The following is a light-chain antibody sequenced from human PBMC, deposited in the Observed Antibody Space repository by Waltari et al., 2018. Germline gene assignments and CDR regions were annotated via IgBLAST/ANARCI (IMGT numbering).Light chain of an antibody. CDR3: ATWDDRLNGQV. Sequence: QSVLTQPPSASGTPGQRVTISCSGSSSSIGSNAVNWYQQIPGSAPKLLIHTNNQRPSGGRDRLSGSKSGTSASLAISGLQCEDEADYYCATWDDRLNGQVIGGGTKLTVL. CDR1: SSSIGSNA. CDR2: TNN. V-gene: IGLV1-44*01. J-gene: IGLJ2*01.